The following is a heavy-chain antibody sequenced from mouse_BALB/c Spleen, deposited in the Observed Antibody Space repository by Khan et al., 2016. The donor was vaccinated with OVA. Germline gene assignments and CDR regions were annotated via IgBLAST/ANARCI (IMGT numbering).Heavy chain of an antibody. D-gene: IGHD1-1*01. CDR1: GDSITSGF. V-gene: IGHV3-8*02. CDR3: ARSYGSWAMDY. J-gene: IGHJ4*01. CDR2: ITYSGNT. Sequence: DVKLQESGPSLVKPSQTLSLTCSVTGDSITSGFWNWIRKFPGNKFEYLGYITYSGNTYYNPSLTSRISITRDTSKSQYYLQLNSVTTEDTATYYCARSYGSWAMDYWGQGTSVTVSS.